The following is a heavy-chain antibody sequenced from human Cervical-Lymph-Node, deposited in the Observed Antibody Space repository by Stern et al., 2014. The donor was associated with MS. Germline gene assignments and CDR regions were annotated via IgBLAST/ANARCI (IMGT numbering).Heavy chain of an antibody. V-gene: IGHV1-8*01. CDR2: MNPNSGNT. CDR3: ARAHEYCSSTSCYFVGLDV. CDR1: GYTFTSYE. Sequence: QVQLVQSGAEVKKPGASVKVSCRASGYTFTSYEINWVRQATGQGLEWMGWMNPNSGNTGYAQKFQGRVTMTRDTSISTAYMELSSLRSEDTAVYYCARAHEYCSSTSCYFVGLDVWGQGTTVTASS. J-gene: IGHJ6*02. D-gene: IGHD2-2*01.